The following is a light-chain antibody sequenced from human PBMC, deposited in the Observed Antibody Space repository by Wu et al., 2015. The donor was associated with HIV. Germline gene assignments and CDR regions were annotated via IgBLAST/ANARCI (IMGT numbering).Light chain of an antibody. CDR2: GAS. Sequence: EIVMTQSPATLSVSPGERVTLSCRASQSVRDDLAWYQQKPGQAPRLLIYGASSRATGIPDRFSGSGSGTDFTLTISRLEPEDFAVYYCQRYGSSPPWTFGQGTKVEIK. CDR1: QSVRDD. J-gene: IGKJ1*01. CDR3: QRYGSSPPWT. V-gene: IGKV3-20*01.